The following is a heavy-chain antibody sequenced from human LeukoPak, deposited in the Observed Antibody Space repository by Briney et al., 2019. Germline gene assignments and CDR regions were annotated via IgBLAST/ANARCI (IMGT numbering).Heavy chain of an antibody. CDR1: GGSIRSSSYY. D-gene: IGHD5-12*01. V-gene: IGHV4-39*02. CDR3: VRGQGAFGGYEWANWFDP. CDR2: GHYSGST. Sequence: PSETLSLTCTVSGGSIRSSSYYWAWLRQPPGKGLEWIATGHYSGSTFYNPSLKSRLTLSIDTAKNLFSLQVTSVTAADTAMYYCVRGQGAFGGYEWANWFDPWGKGTLVTVSS. J-gene: IGHJ5*02.